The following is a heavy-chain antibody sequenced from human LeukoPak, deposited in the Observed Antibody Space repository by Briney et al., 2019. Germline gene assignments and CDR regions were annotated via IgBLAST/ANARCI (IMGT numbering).Heavy chain of an antibody. CDR2: INPNSGGT. V-gene: IGHV1-2*02. D-gene: IGHD5-12*01. CDR1: GYTFTGYY. J-gene: IGHJ4*02. CDR3: ARGRIYSGYDSGDY. Sequence: ASVKVSCKASGYTFTGYYMHWVRQAPGQGLEWMGWINPNSGGTNYAQKFQGRVTMTRDTSIITAYMELSRLRSDDTAVYYCARGRIYSGYDSGDYWGQGTLVTVSS.